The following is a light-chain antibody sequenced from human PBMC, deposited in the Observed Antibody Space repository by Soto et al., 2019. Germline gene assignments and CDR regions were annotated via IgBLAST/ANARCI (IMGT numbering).Light chain of an antibody. J-gene: IGKJ2*01. CDR3: QQYNNWPPIT. V-gene: IGKV3-15*01. Sequence: ETVMTQSPATLSVSPGERATLSCRASQGVSSNLARYQQKPGQAPRLLIYSASTRATGIPARFSGSGSGTEVTLPISSLQSEDFAVYYCQQYNNWPPITFGQGTKLEIK. CDR2: SAS. CDR1: QGVSSN.